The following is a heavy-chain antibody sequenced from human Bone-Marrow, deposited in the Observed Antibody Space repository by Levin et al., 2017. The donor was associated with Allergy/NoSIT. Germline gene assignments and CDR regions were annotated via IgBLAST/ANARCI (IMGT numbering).Heavy chain of an antibody. CDR3: ARDGGDRYCSSGRCYAAMGY. CDR1: GFIFSSHW. CDR2: IKQDGSEK. Sequence: GGSLRLSCAASGFIFSSHWMSWVRQAPGKGLEWVANIKQDGSEKYYVDSVKGRFTISRDNAKNSLYLQMNSLRAEDTAVYYCARDGGDRYCSSGRCYAAMGYWGHGTLVTVSS. V-gene: IGHV3-7*03. D-gene: IGHD2-15*01. J-gene: IGHJ4*01.